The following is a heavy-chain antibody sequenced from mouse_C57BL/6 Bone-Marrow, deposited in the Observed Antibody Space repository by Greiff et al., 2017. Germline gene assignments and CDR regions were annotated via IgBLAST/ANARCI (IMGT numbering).Heavy chain of an antibody. J-gene: IGHJ4*01. CDR3: ARWGDSSGSYAMDY. D-gene: IGHD3-2*02. CDR2: INPNYGTT. Sequence: EVQLQQSGPELVKPGASVTISCKASGYSFTDYNMNWVKQSNGKSLEWIGVINPNYGTTSYNQKFKGKATLTVDQSSSTAYMQLNSLTSEDSAVYYCARWGDSSGSYAMDYWGQGTSVTVSS. V-gene: IGHV1-39*01. CDR1: GYSFTDYN.